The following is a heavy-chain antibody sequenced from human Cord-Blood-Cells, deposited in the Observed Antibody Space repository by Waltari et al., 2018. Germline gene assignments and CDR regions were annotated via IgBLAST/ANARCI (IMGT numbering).Heavy chain of an antibody. CDR3: ARQTFDYYGSGSDAFDI. CDR1: GYSFTSYW. J-gene: IGHJ3*02. Sequence: EVQLVQSGAEVKKPGESLKISCRGSGYSFTSYWIGWVRQMPGKGLEWMGIIYPGDSETRYSPSFQGQVTISADKSISTAYLQWSSLKASDTAMYYCARQTFDYYGSGSDAFDIWGQGTMVTVSS. V-gene: IGHV5-51*01. D-gene: IGHD3-10*01. CDR2: IYPGDSET.